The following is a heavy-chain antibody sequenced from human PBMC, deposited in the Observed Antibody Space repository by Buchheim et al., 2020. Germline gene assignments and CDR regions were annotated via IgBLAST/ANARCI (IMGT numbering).Heavy chain of an antibody. D-gene: IGHD2-15*01. CDR2: IGIGGDT. CDR1: GFSFSSYD. J-gene: IGHJ4*02. V-gene: IGHV3-13*04. Sequence: EVQLVESGGGLVQPGGSLRLSCAASGFSFSSYDMHWVRQITGKGLEWVSGIGIGGDTYYSGSVKGRFSVSREHAKSSMYFQMNSLRVADTALYYCARWHCSGGSCYSDYWGQGTL. CDR3: ARWHCSGGSCYSDY.